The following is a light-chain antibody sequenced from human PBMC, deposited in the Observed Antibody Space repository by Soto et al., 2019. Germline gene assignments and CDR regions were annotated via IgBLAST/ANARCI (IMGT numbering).Light chain of an antibody. CDR1: QSVSSN. J-gene: IGKJ1*01. V-gene: IGKV3-15*01. CDR3: QQYNIWPLWT. Sequence: EILMTQSPATLSVSPGERATLSCRASQSVSSNLAWYQQKPGQPPRLLIYAASTRATDVPARFSGGGSETEFTLTISSLQSEDFAVYFCQQYNIWPLWTFGQGTKVDI. CDR2: AAS.